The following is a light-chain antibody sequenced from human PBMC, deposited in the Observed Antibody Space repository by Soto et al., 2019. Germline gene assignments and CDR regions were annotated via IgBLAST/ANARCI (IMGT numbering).Light chain of an antibody. CDR1: QSVSSNY. CDR3: QAWT. Sequence: ETLMTQSPATLSISPWERVTLSCRASQSVSSNYSAWYQQKPGQAPRLLIYGGSSRATGIPNRFSGTGSGTDFTLTISRLEPEDFAVYYCQAWTLGQGTKVDIK. J-gene: IGKJ1*01. CDR2: GGS. V-gene: IGKV3-20*01.